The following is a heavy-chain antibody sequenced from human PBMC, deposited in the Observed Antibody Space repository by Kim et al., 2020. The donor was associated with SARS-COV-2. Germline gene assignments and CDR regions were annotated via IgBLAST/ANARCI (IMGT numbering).Heavy chain of an antibody. Sequence: SETLSLTCAVYGGSFSGYYWSWIRQPPGKGLEWIGEINHSGSTNYNPSLKSRVTISVDTSKNQFSLKLSSVTAADTAVYYCARVNRYYYDSSGYYSPFDYWGQGTLVSVSS. CDR2: INHSGST. D-gene: IGHD3-22*01. CDR3: ARVNRYYYDSSGYYSPFDY. V-gene: IGHV4-34*01. CDR1: GGSFSGYY. J-gene: IGHJ4*02.